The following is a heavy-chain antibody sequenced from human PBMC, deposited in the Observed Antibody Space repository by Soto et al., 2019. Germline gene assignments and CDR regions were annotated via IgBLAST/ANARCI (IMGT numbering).Heavy chain of an antibody. CDR1: GGSISSGGYY. J-gene: IGHJ5*02. V-gene: IGHV4-31*03. D-gene: IGHD3-16*01. CDR2: IYYSGST. CDR3: ARGPMGGWFDP. Sequence: PSETLSLTCTVSGGSISSGGYYWSWIRQHPGKGLEWIGYIYYSGSTYYNPSLKSRVTISVDTSKNQFSLKLSSVTAADTAVYYCARGPMGGWFDPWGQGTRVTVSS.